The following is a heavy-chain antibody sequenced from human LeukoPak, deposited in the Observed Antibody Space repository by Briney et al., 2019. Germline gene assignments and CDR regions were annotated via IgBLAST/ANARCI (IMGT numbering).Heavy chain of an antibody. D-gene: IGHD6-13*01. Sequence: GSSVKVSCKASGGTFSSYAISWVRQAPGQGLEWMGGIIPIFGTANYAQKFQGRVTITADKSTSTAYMELSSLRSEDTAVYYCATLSVIAAAGTRDYWGQGTLVTVSS. J-gene: IGHJ4*02. CDR3: ATLSVIAAAGTRDY. CDR2: IIPIFGTA. V-gene: IGHV1-69*06. CDR1: GGTFSSYA.